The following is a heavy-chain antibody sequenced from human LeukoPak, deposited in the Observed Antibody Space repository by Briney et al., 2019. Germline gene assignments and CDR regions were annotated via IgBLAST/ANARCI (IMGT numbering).Heavy chain of an antibody. Sequence: SETLSLTCTVSGDSITSYYWGWIRQPPGKGLEWISYIYYSGSTNYNPSLKSRVTISVDTSKNQISLNLTAVTGADTAVYYCARGFYGSGSYYYFDYWGQGSLVTVSS. V-gene: IGHV4-59*01. CDR1: GDSITSYY. CDR2: IYYSGST. J-gene: IGHJ4*02. CDR3: ARGFYGSGSYYYFDY. D-gene: IGHD3-10*01.